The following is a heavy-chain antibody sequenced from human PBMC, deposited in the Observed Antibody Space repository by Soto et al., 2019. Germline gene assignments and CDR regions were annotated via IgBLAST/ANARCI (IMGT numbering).Heavy chain of an antibody. J-gene: IGHJ5*02. V-gene: IGHV5-51*01. CDR2: IYPRDSDT. Sequence: PGESLKISCQDSGDSFTNYWIAWVRQMPEKGLEWMGSIYPRDSDTRYNPSFQGQVIISADKSTSTAYLQWSSLKASDTAMYYCTRALSYVSSSRWFDPWGQGTLVTVSS. CDR1: GDSFTNYW. CDR3: TRALSYVSSSRWFDP. D-gene: IGHD6-6*01.